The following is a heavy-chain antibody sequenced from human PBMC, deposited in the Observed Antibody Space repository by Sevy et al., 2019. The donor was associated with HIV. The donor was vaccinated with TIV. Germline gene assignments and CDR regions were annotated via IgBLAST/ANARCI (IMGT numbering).Heavy chain of an antibody. Sequence: ASVKVSCKASGYTFTSYGISWVRQAPGQGLEWMGWISAYNGNTNYAQKLQGRVTMTTDTSTTTASMELRSLRSDDTAVYYCARAYYYDSSGSRGYYFDYWGQGTLVTVSS. V-gene: IGHV1-18*01. CDR1: GYTFTSYG. CDR3: ARAYYYDSSGSRGYYFDY. D-gene: IGHD3-22*01. J-gene: IGHJ4*02. CDR2: ISAYNGNT.